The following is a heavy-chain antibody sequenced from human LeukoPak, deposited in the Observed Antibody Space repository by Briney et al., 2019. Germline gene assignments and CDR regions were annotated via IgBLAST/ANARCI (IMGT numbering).Heavy chain of an antibody. CDR2: ISHTAST. J-gene: IGHJ4*02. D-gene: IGHD6-19*01. Sequence: SETLSLTCTVSGGSMSHHWSWIRQSPGKGLEWIGYISHTASTNYNPSLKSRVTLSIDTSKNQFSLKLSSVTAADTAVYYCARMIAVAGHFDYWGQGTLVTVSS. CDR1: GGSMSHH. V-gene: IGHV4-59*08. CDR3: ARMIAVAGHFDY.